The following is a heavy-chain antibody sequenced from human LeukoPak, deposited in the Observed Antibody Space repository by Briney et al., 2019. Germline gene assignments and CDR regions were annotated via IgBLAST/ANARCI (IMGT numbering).Heavy chain of an antibody. J-gene: IGHJ3*02. CDR1: GFTFSSYA. V-gene: IGHV3-23*01. CDR2: IMNNGCST. D-gene: IGHD3-10*01. CDR3: AKIGRHYYGSALKGAFDI. Sequence: GGSLRLSCAASGFTFSSYAMSWVRQAPGKGLEWVSRIMNNGCSTYYTDSVRGRFTISRDNSKNTLSLQMNSLRAEDTAVYYCAKIGRHYYGSALKGAFDIWGQGTMVTVSS.